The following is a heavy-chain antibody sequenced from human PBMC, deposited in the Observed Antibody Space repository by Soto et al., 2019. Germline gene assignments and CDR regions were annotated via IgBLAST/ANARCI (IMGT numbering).Heavy chain of an antibody. D-gene: IGHD6-13*01. J-gene: IGHJ4*02. V-gene: IGHV3-30-3*01. Sequence: QVQLVESGGGVVQPGRSLRLSCAASGFTFSTHAMHWVRQAPSKGLECVAIVSFDGSNKYYADSVKGRFTISRDKSNNTLYRQMSGLTPEDTAVYYCARDQTGITTAGGGRIDHWGQGTLVTVSS. CDR1: GFTFSTHA. CDR3: ARDQTGITTAGGGRIDH. CDR2: VSFDGSNK.